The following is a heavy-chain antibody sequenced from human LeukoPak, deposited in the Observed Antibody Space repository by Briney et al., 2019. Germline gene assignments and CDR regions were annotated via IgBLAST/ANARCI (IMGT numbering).Heavy chain of an antibody. Sequence: SETLSLTCAVSDDSFSSHYWTWIRQPPGKGLEWIGYISYIGSTNYNPSLKSRVTISIDTSRNQLSLRLSSVTAADTAVYYCARDLVTVTKGFDIWGQGTMVSVSS. D-gene: IGHD4-17*01. J-gene: IGHJ3*02. CDR3: ARDLVTVTKGFDI. CDR2: ISYIGST. CDR1: DDSFSSHY. V-gene: IGHV4-59*11.